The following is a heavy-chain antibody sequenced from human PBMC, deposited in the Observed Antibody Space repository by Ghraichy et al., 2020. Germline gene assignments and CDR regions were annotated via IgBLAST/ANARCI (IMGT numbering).Heavy chain of an antibody. CDR2: ISYGGSNK. D-gene: IGHD5-24*01. Sequence: GESLNISCAASGFTFSSYDMHWVRQAPGKGLEWVALISYGGSNKYYTDSVKGRFTISRDNSKNTLYLQMNSLRAEDTAVYYCAKGRGDGYNFDYWGQGTLVTVSS. V-gene: IGHV3-30*18. J-gene: IGHJ4*02. CDR1: GFTFSSYD. CDR3: AKGRGDGYNFDY.